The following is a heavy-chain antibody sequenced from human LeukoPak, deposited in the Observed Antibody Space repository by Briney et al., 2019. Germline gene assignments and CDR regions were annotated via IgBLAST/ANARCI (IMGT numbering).Heavy chain of an antibody. J-gene: IGHJ4*02. CDR1: GFTFDDYA. CDR2: ISRDGGNT. V-gene: IGHV3-43*01. Sequence: GGSLRLSCAASGFTFDDYAMHWVRQAPGKGLEWVSLISRDGGNTYYADSVKGRFTISRDNSKNSLYLQMNSLRTDDTALYYCAKGGYDFLTGPDYWGQGTLVTVSS. CDR3: AKGGYDFLTGPDY. D-gene: IGHD3-9*01.